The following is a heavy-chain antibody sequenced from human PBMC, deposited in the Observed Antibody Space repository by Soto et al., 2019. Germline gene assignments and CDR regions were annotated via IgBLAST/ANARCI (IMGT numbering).Heavy chain of an antibody. D-gene: IGHD1-7*01. Sequence: NPGGSLRLSCAASGFTFSSYSMNWVRQAPGKGLEWVSSISSSSSYIYYADSVKGRFTISRDNAKNSLYLQMNSLRAEDTAVYYCARESGRNYGGFDPWGQGTLVTVSS. CDR3: ARESGRNYGGFDP. CDR1: GFTFSSYS. CDR2: ISSSSSYI. V-gene: IGHV3-21*01. J-gene: IGHJ5*02.